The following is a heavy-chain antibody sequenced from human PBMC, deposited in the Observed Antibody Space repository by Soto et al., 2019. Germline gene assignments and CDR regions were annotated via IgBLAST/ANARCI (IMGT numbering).Heavy chain of an antibody. CDR1: GFTVSSNY. J-gene: IGHJ6*02. V-gene: IGHV3-53*01. CDR3: ARDKVSKSSFGMDV. Sequence: GGSLRLSCAASGFTVSSNYMSWVRQAPGKGLEWVSVIYSGGSTYYADSVKGRFTISRDNSKNTLYLQMNSLRAEDTAVYYCARDKVSKSSFGMDVWGQGTTVTVSS. D-gene: IGHD3-16*02. CDR2: IYSGGST.